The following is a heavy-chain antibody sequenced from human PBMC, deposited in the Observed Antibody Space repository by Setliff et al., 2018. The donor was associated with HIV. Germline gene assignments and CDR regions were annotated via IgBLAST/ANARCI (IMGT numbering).Heavy chain of an antibody. V-gene: IGHV4-61*09. CDR1: GGSISSGSYY. J-gene: IGHJ4*02. D-gene: IGHD6-6*01. CDR2: IHTSGSS. Sequence: LSETLSLTCTVSGGSISSGSYYWSWIRQPAGKGLEWIGHIHTSGSSSYNPSLKSRVIISLDTSKNQISLKLNSVTAADTAVYYCARDLLGSSSLVDYWGQGTLVTVSS. CDR3: ARDLLGSSSLVDY.